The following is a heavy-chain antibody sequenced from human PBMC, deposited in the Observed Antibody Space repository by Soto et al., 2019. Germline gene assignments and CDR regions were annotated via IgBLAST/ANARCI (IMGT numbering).Heavy chain of an antibody. Sequence: PVGSLRLSCAASGFTFSSYAMSWVRQAPGKGLEWVSAISGSGGSTYYADSVKGRLTISRDNSKNTLYLQMNSLRAEDTAVYYCAKAVYYGDYYFDYWGQGTLVTVSS. CDR3: AKAVYYGDYYFDY. CDR1: GFTFSSYA. D-gene: IGHD4-17*01. CDR2: ISGSGGST. J-gene: IGHJ4*02. V-gene: IGHV3-23*01.